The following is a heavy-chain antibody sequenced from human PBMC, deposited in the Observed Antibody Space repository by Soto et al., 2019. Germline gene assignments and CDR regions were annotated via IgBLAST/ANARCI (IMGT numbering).Heavy chain of an antibody. J-gene: IGHJ4*02. V-gene: IGHV1-18*01. Sequence: GASVKVSCKASGYTFTSYGISWVRQAPGQGLEWMGWISAYNGNTNYAQKLQGRVTMTTDTSTSTAYTELRSLRSDDSAVYYCARGSRAIAARPELFDYWGQGTLVTVSS. CDR2: ISAYNGNT. CDR3: ARGSRAIAARPELFDY. CDR1: GYTFTSYG. D-gene: IGHD6-6*01.